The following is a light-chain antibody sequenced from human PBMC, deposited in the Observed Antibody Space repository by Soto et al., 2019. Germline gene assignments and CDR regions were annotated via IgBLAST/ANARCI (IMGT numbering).Light chain of an antibody. CDR1: QSVSSSY. CDR2: AAS. J-gene: IGKJ5*01. Sequence: EIVLTQSPGTLSLSPGERATLSCRASQSVSSSYLAWYQQKPGHAPRLLIYAASSRATGIPDRFSGSGSGTDFTLTISRLEPEDFALYYCQQYGSSSITFGQATQLEIK. V-gene: IGKV3-20*01. CDR3: QQYGSSSIT.